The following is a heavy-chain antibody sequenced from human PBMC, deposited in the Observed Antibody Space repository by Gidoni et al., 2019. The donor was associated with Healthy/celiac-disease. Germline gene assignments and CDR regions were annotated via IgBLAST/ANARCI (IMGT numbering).Heavy chain of an antibody. CDR2: IDPSDSYT. CDR3: ARQAVAGTDWFDP. Sequence: PGKGLEWMGRIDPSDSYTNYSPSFQGHVTISADKSISTAYLQWSSLKASDTAMYYCARQAVAGTDWFDPWGQGTLVTVSS. D-gene: IGHD6-19*01. V-gene: IGHV5-10-1*01. J-gene: IGHJ5*02.